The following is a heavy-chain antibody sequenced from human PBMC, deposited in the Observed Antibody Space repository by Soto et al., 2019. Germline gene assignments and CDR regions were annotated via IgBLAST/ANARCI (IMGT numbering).Heavy chain of an antibody. J-gene: IGHJ4*02. CDR2: IWFDGSKE. D-gene: IGHD3-22*01. CDR1: GFTFRING. CDR3: ASFTGGDPSGYCDY. V-gene: IGHV3-33*03. Sequence: QVQLVESGGGVVQPGRSLRLSCAASGFTFRINGMHWVRQAPGKGLEWVAVIWFDGSKEYYADSVKGRFTISRDNSKNTLYMQMDSLRTDDTAVYYCASFTGGDPSGYCDYWGQGTLVTVSS.